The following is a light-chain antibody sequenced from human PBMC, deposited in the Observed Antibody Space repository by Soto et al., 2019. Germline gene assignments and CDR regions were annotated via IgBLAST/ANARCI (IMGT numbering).Light chain of an antibody. Sequence: QSALTQPASVSGSPGQSITISCTGTSSDVGGYNYVSWYQQHPGKAPKLMIYEVSNRPSGVSNRVSGSKSGHTAYLTISGRQYEDEADYYCSSYTSGSTYVFCTGTKVTV. CDR3: SSYTSGSTYV. CDR2: EVS. CDR1: SSDVGGYNY. J-gene: IGLJ1*01. V-gene: IGLV2-14*01.